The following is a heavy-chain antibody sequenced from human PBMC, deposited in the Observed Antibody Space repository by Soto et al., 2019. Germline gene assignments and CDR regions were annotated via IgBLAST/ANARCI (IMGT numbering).Heavy chain of an antibody. D-gene: IGHD2-21*01. CDR1: GSPISSYY. V-gene: IGHV4-59*08. CDR3: ARLGDSYQAFDY. CDR2: IYYTGTT. Sequence: PSETLSLTCNVPGSPISSYYWSSFRQPPGQGQKRVGYIYYTGTTTYNPSIRSRVAISVDASKSPFSLDLRTVTTADTPVYYCARLGDSYQAFDYWGHGALGTVXS. J-gene: IGHJ4*01.